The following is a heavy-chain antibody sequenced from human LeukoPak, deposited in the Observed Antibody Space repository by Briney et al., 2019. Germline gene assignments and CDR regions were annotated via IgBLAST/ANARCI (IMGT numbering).Heavy chain of an antibody. J-gene: IGHJ3*02. CDR1: GGSISSGGYS. CDR2: IYHSGST. V-gene: IGHV4-30-2*01. CDR3: ARGGDIDSDAFDI. D-gene: IGHD2-21*02. Sequence: SQTLSLTCAVSGGSISSGGYSWSWIRQPPGKGLEWIGYIYHSGSTYYNPSLKSRVTISVDRSKNQFSLKLSSVIAADTAVYYCARGGDIDSDAFDIWGQGTMVTVSS.